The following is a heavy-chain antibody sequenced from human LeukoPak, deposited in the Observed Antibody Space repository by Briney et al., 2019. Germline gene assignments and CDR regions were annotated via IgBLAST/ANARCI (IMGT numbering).Heavy chain of an antibody. CDR1: GYTFTGHY. V-gene: IGHV1-2*02. J-gene: IGHJ4*02. D-gene: IGHD6-13*01. Sequence: ASVKVSCKASGYTFTGHYMHWVRQAPGQGIEWVGWINPNSGATNYAQKFQGRVTMTRDTSISTAYMELSSLRSDDTAVYYCARDRFEGYSASYYFDYWGQGTLITVSS. CDR2: INPNSGAT. CDR3: ARDRFEGYSASYYFDY.